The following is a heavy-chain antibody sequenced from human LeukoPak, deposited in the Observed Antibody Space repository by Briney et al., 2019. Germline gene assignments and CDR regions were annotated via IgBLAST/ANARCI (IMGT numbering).Heavy chain of an antibody. V-gene: IGHV4-31*03. J-gene: IGHJ5*02. Sequence: SQTLSLTRTVSGGSISSGGYYWNWIRQYPGKGLEWIGYIYYSGSTYYNPSLKSRVTISVDTSKNQFSLKLSSVTAADTAVYYCARGEEYSGDDVSWFDPWGQGTLVTVSS. CDR3: ARGEEYSGDDVSWFDP. D-gene: IGHD5-12*01. CDR2: IYYSGST. CDR1: GGSISSGGYY.